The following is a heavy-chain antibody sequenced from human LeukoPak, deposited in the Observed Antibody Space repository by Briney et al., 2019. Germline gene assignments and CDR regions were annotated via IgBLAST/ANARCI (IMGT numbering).Heavy chain of an antibody. CDR1: GFIFSIYT. Sequence: GGSLRLSCSASGFIFSIYTIYWVRQAPGKGPEYVSTIIGSGNGGSIYYADSVKGRFTISRDDSKSIVYLQMNGLRSEDTAVYYCVKDFGRVRGTPDSWGQGTQVTVSS. CDR2: IIGSGNGGSI. D-gene: IGHD1/OR15-1a*01. CDR3: VKDFGRVRGTPDS. V-gene: IGHV3-64D*06. J-gene: IGHJ4*02.